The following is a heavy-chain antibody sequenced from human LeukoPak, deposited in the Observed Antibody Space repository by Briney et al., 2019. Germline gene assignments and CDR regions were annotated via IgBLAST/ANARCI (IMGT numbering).Heavy chain of an antibody. Sequence: GGSLRLSCAASGFTFSSYGMHWVRQAPGKGLEWVAVIWYDGSNKYYADSVKGRFTISRDNSKNTLYLQMNSLRAEDTAVYYCARGEVVLGGYDAFDIWGQGTMVTVSS. CDR2: IWYDGSNK. J-gene: IGHJ3*02. D-gene: IGHD5-12*01. CDR3: ARGEVVLGGYDAFDI. CDR1: GFTFSSYG. V-gene: IGHV3-33*01.